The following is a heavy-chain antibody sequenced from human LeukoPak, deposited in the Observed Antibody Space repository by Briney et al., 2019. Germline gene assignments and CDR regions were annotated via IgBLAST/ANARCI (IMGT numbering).Heavy chain of an antibody. CDR3: AREVDHFDSSGNYPDVFDY. Sequence: GGSLRLSCAASAFTFRNYWMSWVRQAPGKGLEWVANIKQDGSEKYYVDSVKGRFTISRDNAKNSLYLQMNSLRAEDTAVYYCAREVDHFDSSGNYPDVFDYWGQGTLVTVSS. CDR1: AFTFRNYW. CDR2: IKQDGSEK. V-gene: IGHV3-7*01. D-gene: IGHD3-22*01. J-gene: IGHJ4*02.